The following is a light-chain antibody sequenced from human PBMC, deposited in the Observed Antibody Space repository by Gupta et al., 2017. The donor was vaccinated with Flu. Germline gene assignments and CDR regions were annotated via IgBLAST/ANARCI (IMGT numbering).Light chain of an antibody. CDR2: KIS. CDR3: RQVKQFPLT. Sequence: VLTQTPLSLPVTLGQPASISCRSSQRLVHTDGNTYLSWLQQRPGQPPRLLIYKISNRCSGVPDRFSGSGAGTDFTLEISRVEADDVGVYYCRQVKQFPLTFGGGTKVEIK. CDR1: QRLVHTDGNTY. V-gene: IGKV2-24*01. J-gene: IGKJ4*01.